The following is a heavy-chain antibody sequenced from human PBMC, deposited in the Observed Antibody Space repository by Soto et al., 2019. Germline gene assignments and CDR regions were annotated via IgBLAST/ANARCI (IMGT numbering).Heavy chain of an antibody. CDR3: AKWTCSGGSCYFDY. Sequence: PXXSLRLACAASGFTVSRSYMPWVLQAHGKGLEWVSIISGSGGSTYYADSVKGRFTVSRDNSKNTLYVQMNSLRPEDTVVYYCAKWTCSGGSCYFDYWGQGTLVTVSS. D-gene: IGHD2-15*01. V-gene: IGHV3-23*01. CDR1: GFTVSRSY. J-gene: IGHJ4*02. CDR2: ISGSGGST.